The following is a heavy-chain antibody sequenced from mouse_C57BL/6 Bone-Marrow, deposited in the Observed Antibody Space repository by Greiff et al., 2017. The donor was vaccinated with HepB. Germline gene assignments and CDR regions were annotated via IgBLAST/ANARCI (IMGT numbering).Heavy chain of an antibody. V-gene: IGHV1-74*01. Sequence: QVQLQQSGAELVKPGASVKVSCKASGYTFTSYWMHWVKQRPGQGLEWIGRIHPSDSDTNYNQKFKGKATLTVDKSSSTAYMQLSSLTSEDSAVYYCAMRGYRLRWYYFDYWGQGTTLTVSS. CDR3: AMRGYRLRWYYFDY. CDR2: IHPSDSDT. D-gene: IGHD1-1*02. CDR1: GYTFTSYW. J-gene: IGHJ2*01.